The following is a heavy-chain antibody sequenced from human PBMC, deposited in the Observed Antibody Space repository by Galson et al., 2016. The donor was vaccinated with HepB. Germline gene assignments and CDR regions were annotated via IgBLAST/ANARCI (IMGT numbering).Heavy chain of an antibody. Sequence: TLSLTCTVSGGSISSGGYYWSWIRQHPGKGLEWIGYIHYSGSTYYNPSLESRVSISVDTSKNQFSLKLSSVTAADTAVYYCARGSEWELRSVDYWGQGSPVTVSS. CDR3: ARGSEWELRSVDY. J-gene: IGHJ4*02. CDR2: IHYSGST. CDR1: GGSISSGGYY. V-gene: IGHV4-31*03. D-gene: IGHD1-26*01.